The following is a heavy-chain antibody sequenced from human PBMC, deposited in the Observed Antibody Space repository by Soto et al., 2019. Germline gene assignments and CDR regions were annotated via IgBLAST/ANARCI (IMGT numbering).Heavy chain of an antibody. CDR2: ISYDGSNK. CDR3: AREVRRDIQLWLPYYYYYGMDV. D-gene: IGHD5-18*01. CDR1: GFTFSSYA. Sequence: QVQLVESGGGVVQPGRSLRLSCAASGFTFSSYAMHWVRQAPGKGLEWVAVISYDGSNKYYADSVKGRFTISRDNSKNPLYLQMNSLRAEDTAVYYCAREVRRDIQLWLPYYYYYGMDVWGQGTTVTVSS. J-gene: IGHJ6*02. V-gene: IGHV3-30-3*01.